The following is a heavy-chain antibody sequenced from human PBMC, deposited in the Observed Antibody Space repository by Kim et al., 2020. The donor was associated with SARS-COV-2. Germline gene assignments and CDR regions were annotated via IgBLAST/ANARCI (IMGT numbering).Heavy chain of an antibody. CDR3: TRDKGEV. CDR2: RDGSST. V-gene: IGHV3-74*01. Sequence: RDGSSTSYADSVKGRFTISRDNAKNTLYLQMNSLRAEDTAVYYCTRDKGEVWGQGTLVTVSS. D-gene: IGHD1-26*01. J-gene: IGHJ4*02.